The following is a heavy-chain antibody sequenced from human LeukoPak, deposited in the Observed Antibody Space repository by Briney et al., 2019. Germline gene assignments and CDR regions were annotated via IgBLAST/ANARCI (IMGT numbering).Heavy chain of an antibody. CDR2: ISYGGSNK. CDR1: GFTFSSYA. Sequence: PGRSLRLSCAASGFTFSSYAMHWVPQAPGKGLEWVAVISYGGSNKYYADSVKGRFTISRDNSKNTLYLQMNSLRAEDTAVYYCARDLGPATVTTGAFDIWGQGTMVTVSS. D-gene: IGHD4-17*01. J-gene: IGHJ3*02. CDR3: ARDLGPATVTTGAFDI. V-gene: IGHV3-30-3*01.